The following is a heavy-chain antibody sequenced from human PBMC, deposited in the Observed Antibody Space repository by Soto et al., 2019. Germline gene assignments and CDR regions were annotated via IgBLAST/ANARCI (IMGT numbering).Heavy chain of an antibody. Sequence: GGSLRLSCAASGFTFSSYAMSWVRQAPGKGLEWVSAISGSGGSTYYADSVKGRFTISRANSKNTLYLQMNSLRAEDRAVYYCAKVASPDLRAFDIWGQGTMVTVSS. D-gene: IGHD2-2*01. J-gene: IGHJ3*02. CDR1: GFTFSSYA. CDR3: AKVASPDLRAFDI. CDR2: ISGSGGST. V-gene: IGHV3-23*01.